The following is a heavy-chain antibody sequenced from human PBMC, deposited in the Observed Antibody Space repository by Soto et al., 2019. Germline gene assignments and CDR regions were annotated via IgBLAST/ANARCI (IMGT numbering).Heavy chain of an antibody. V-gene: IGHV3-23*01. CDR2: ITGSGRTI. Sequence: PGGSLRLSCAGSGFPFSSFAMNWVRQAPGKGLEWISGITGSGRTIYYTVSVRDRFTISRDNSKNTLFLQMDSLRAEDTAVYYCTKSTREYQMLPADSWGQGALVTVSS. J-gene: IGHJ4*02. D-gene: IGHD2-2*01. CDR1: GFPFSSFA. CDR3: TKSTREYQMLPADS.